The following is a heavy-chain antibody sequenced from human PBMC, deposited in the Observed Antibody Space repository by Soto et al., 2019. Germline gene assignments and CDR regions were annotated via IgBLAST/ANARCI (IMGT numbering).Heavy chain of an antibody. Sequence: LRLSCAASGFTFSSYAMSWVRQAPGKGLEWVSAISGSGGSTYYADSVKGRFTISRDNSKNTLYLQMNSLRAEDTAVYYCAKAYYYDSSGYSEDAFDIWGQGTMVTVSS. D-gene: IGHD3-22*01. CDR2: ISGSGGST. CDR1: GFTFSSYA. CDR3: AKAYYYDSSGYSEDAFDI. V-gene: IGHV3-23*01. J-gene: IGHJ3*02.